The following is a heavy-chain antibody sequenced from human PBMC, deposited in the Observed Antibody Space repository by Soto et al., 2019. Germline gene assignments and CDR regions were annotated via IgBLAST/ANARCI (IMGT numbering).Heavy chain of an antibody. Sequence: GGSLRLSCAASGFTFSSYAMSWVRQAPGKGLEWVSAISGSGGSTYYADSVKGRFTISRDNSKNTLYLQMNSLRAEDTAVYYCAKSFYQQWLVRVAGVFDYWGQGTLVTVSS. V-gene: IGHV3-23*01. CDR1: GFTFSSYA. J-gene: IGHJ4*02. CDR2: ISGSGGST. D-gene: IGHD6-19*01. CDR3: AKSFYQQWLVRVAGVFDY.